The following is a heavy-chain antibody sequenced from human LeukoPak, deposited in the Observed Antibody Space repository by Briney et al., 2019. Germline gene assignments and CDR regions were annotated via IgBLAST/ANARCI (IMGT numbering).Heavy chain of an antibody. CDR2: MNPNSGNT. V-gene: IGHV1-8*03. CDR3: ARGDIVVDY. Sequence: ASVKVSCKASGYTFTGYYMHWVRQAPGQGLEWMGWMNPNSGNTGYAQKFQGRVTITRNTSISTAYMELSSLRSEDTAVYYCARGDIVVDYWGQGTLVTVSS. D-gene: IGHD2-15*01. CDR1: GYTFTGYY. J-gene: IGHJ4*02.